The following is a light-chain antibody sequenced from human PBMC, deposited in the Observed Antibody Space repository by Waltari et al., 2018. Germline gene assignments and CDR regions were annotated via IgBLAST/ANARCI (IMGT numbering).Light chain of an antibody. CDR1: QTISGSW. CDR3: QQYDGSSVT. J-gene: IGKJ4*01. CDR2: GAS. V-gene: IGKV3-20*01. Sequence: EIALTQSPGTLSLSPGERATLSCRASQTISGSWLTWYQRKPCPAPRLLIYGASSRATGIPFRFSGSGSGTDFTLTISRLEPEDSAVYYCQQYDGSSVTFGGGTKVEVK.